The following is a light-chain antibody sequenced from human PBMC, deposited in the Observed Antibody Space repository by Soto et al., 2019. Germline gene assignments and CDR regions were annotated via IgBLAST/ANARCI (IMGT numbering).Light chain of an antibody. CDR3: QQYNNGLT. J-gene: IGKJ4*01. Sequence: EIVMTQSPATLSVSPGERATLSCRASQSVSSKLAWYQQKPGQAPRLLIYGASTRATGIPARFSGSGSGTEFTLTISSLQSEDFAVYYCQQYNNGLTFGG. CDR1: QSVSSK. V-gene: IGKV3-15*01. CDR2: GAS.